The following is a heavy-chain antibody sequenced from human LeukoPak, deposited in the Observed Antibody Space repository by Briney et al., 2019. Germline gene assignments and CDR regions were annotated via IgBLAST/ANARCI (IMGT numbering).Heavy chain of an antibody. CDR2: INHSGST. CDR3: ATGSMYYDPTGPRESDY. Sequence: SETLSLTCAVYGGSFSGYYWSWIRQPPGKGLEWIGEINHSGSTNYNPSLKSRVTISVDTSKNQFSLKLSSVTAADTAVYYCATGSMYYDPTGPRESDYWGQGTLVTVSS. CDR1: GGSFSGYY. D-gene: IGHD3-16*01. J-gene: IGHJ4*02. V-gene: IGHV4-34*01.